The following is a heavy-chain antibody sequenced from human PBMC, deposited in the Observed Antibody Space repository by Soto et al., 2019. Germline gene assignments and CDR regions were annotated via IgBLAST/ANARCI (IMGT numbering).Heavy chain of an antibody. D-gene: IGHD6-13*01. V-gene: IGHV4-39*01. CDR3: ARNSASSSRCPNWFDP. CDR1: GGSISTSSFY. CDR2: IYYSGSA. J-gene: IGHJ5*02. Sequence: SETLSLTCTVSGGSISTSSFYWGWIRQPPGKGLDWIGSIYYSGSAYYNPSLKSRVTISLDTSKHQFSLKMSTVTAADTAVYYCARNSASSSRCPNWFDPWGQGTLVTLSS.